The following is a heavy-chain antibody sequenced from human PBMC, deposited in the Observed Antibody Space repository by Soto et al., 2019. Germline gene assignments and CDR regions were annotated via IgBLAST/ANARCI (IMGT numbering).Heavy chain of an antibody. CDR2: IYHSGNT. Sequence: QVQLQESGPGLVKPSQTLSLTCTVSGGSISSGDYYWSWIRQPPGKGLEWIGYIYHSGNTYYNPSLKSRVTMSVDPSTNQFSLKLSSVTAADTAVYYCARERPDGARLDPWGQGTLVTVSS. V-gene: IGHV4-30-4*01. D-gene: IGHD6-6*01. J-gene: IGHJ5*02. CDR3: ARERPDGARLDP. CDR1: GGSISSGDYY.